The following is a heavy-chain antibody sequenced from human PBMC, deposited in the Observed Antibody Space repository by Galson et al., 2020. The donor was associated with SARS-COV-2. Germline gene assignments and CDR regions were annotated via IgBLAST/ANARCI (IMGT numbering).Heavy chain of an antibody. D-gene: IGHD1-1*01. CDR1: GFTFSSYE. V-gene: IGHV3-48*03. Sequence: TGGYLRLSCAASGFTFSSYEMNWVRQAPGKGLEWVSYISSSGSTIYYADSVKGRFTISRDNAKNSLYLHMNSLRAEDTAVYYCARDQSDWNDVPFDYWGQGTLVTVSS. J-gene: IGHJ4*02. CDR2: ISSSGSTI. CDR3: ARDQSDWNDVPFDY.